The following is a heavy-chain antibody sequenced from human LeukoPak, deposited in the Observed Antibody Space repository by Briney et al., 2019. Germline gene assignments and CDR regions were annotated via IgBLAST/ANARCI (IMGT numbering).Heavy chain of an antibody. Sequence: SETLSLTCTVSGGFISSYYWSWIRQPPGKGLEWIGYIYSSGSTDYNPSLKSRVTISVGTSKNQFSLKLSSVTAADTAVYYCASNLGNWGQGTLVTVSS. J-gene: IGHJ4*02. D-gene: IGHD6-13*01. V-gene: IGHV4-4*09. CDR3: ASNLGN. CDR1: GGFISSYY. CDR2: IYSSGST.